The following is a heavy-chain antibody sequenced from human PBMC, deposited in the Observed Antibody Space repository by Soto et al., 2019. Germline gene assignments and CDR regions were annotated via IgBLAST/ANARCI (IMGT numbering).Heavy chain of an antibody. Sequence: EVQLLESGGGLVQPGGSLRLSCAASGFTFSSYAMSWVRQAPGKGLEWVSAISGRGGNTYYADSVKGRFTISRDNSKNSLYLLMNSLRAEAAAVYYCAHEGGSYRGGSFDYWGQGTLVTVSS. J-gene: IGHJ4*02. V-gene: IGHV3-23*01. CDR3: AHEGGSYRGGSFDY. CDR1: GFTFSSYA. D-gene: IGHD3-16*02. CDR2: ISGRGGNT.